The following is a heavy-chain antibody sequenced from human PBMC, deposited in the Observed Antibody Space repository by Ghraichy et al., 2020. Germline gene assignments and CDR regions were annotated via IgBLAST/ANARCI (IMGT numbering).Heavy chain of an antibody. J-gene: IGHJ3*02. CDR1: GFTFDDYA. Sequence: GGSLRLSCAASGFTFDDYAMHWVRQAPGKGLEWVSGISWNSGSIGYADSVKGRFTISRDNALNSLYLQMNSLRAEDTALYYCAKDGKGGMVRGAFDIWGQGTMVTVSS. D-gene: IGHD3-10*01. V-gene: IGHV3-9*01. CDR3: AKDGKGGMVRGAFDI. CDR2: ISWNSGSI.